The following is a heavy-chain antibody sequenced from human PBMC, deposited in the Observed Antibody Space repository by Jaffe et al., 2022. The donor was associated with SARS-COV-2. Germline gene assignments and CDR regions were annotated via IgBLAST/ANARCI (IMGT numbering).Heavy chain of an antibody. V-gene: IGHV3-23*01. CDR3: AKDLSSSGGPGY. D-gene: IGHD6-19*01. CDR1: GFTFSTYA. Sequence: EVQLLESGGGLVQPGGSLRLSCAASGFTFSTYAMAWVRQAPGKGLEWVSTMSGRGDSTNYADSVKGRFTISRDNSKNTLYLQMNSLRAEDTAVYYCAKDLSSSGGPGYWGQGALVTVSS. CDR2: MSGRGDST. J-gene: IGHJ4*02.